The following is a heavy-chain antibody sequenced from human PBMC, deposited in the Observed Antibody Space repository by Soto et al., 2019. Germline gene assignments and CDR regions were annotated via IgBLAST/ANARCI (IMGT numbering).Heavy chain of an antibody. CDR3: AHKGYGDYPLDY. CDR2: IYWDDYK. CDR1: GFSLSTSGVG. Sequence: QITLKESGPTLVKPTQTLTLTCTFSGFSLSTSGVGVGWIRQPPGKALEWLAVIYWDDYKHYSPSLKSRLTITKDTSKNQVVLTRTNMDPVDTATYYCAHKGYGDYPLDYWGQGTLLTVSP. D-gene: IGHD4-17*01. V-gene: IGHV2-5*02. J-gene: IGHJ4*02.